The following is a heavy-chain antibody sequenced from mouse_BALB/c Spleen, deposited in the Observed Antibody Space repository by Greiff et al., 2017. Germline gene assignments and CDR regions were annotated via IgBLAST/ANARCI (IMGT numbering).Heavy chain of an antibody. V-gene: IGHV2-9*02. CDR3: ARDRGRAYYGNHYAMDY. CDR2: IWAGGST. Sequence: VKLVESGPGLVAPSQSLSITCTVSGFSLTSYGVHWVRQPPGKGLEWLGVIWAGGSTNYNSALMSRLSISKDNSKSQVFLKMNSLQTDDTAMYYCARDRGRAYYGNHYAMDYWGQGTSVTVSS. D-gene: IGHD2-10*01. J-gene: IGHJ4*01. CDR1: GFSLTSYG.